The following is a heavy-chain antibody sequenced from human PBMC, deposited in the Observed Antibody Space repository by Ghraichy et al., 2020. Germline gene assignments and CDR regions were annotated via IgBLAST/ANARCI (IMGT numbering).Heavy chain of an antibody. CDR2: IYYSGST. D-gene: IGHD2-2*01. CDR1: GGSISSYY. V-gene: IGHV4-59*08. Sequence: SETLSLTCTVSGGSISSYYWSWIRQPPGKGLEWIGNIYYSGSTNNNPSLKSRVTISVDTSKNQFSLKLSSGTAADTAVYYCAGLDGDQLPYYYYYYMDVWGKGTTVTVSS. J-gene: IGHJ6*03. CDR3: AGLDGDQLPYYYYYYMDV.